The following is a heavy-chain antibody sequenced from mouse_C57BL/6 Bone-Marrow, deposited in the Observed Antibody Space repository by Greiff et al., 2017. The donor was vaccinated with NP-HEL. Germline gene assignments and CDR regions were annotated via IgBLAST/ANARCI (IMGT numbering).Heavy chain of an antibody. V-gene: IGHV6-3*01. CDR3: TASYRYFDV. J-gene: IGHJ1*03. CDR2: IRLKSDNYAT. CDR1: GFTFSNYW. Sequence: EVHLVESGGGLVQPGGSMKLSCVASGFTFSNYWMNWVRQSPEKGLEWVAQIRLKSDNYATHYAESVKGRFTISRDDSKSSVYLQMNNLRAEDTGIYYCTASYRYFDVWGTGTTVTVSS.